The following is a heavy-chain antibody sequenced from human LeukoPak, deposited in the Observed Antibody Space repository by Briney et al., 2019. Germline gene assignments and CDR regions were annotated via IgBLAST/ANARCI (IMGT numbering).Heavy chain of an antibody. CDR1: GYSFTSNY. CDR3: ASGSGSYYDLSY. CDR2: IYPRDGST. D-gene: IGHD1-26*01. V-gene: IGHV1-46*01. J-gene: IGHJ4*02. Sequence: ASVKVSCKASGYSFTSNYIHWVRQAPGQGLGWMGMIYPRDGSTSYAQKFQGRVTITADESTSTAYMGLSSLRSEDTAVYYCASGSGSYYDLSYWGQGTLVTVSS.